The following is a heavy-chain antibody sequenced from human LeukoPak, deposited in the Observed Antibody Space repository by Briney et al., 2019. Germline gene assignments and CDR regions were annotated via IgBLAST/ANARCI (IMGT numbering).Heavy chain of an antibody. Sequence: GGSLRLSCAASGFTFDDYAMHWVRQAPGKGLEWVSGISWNSGSIGYADSVKGRFTISRDNAKNSLYLQMNSLRAEDTALYYCAKAEDIVATIVGAFDYWGQGTLVTVSS. CDR1: GFTFDDYA. CDR3: AKAEDIVATIVGAFDY. V-gene: IGHV3-9*01. CDR2: ISWNSGSI. D-gene: IGHD5-12*01. J-gene: IGHJ4*02.